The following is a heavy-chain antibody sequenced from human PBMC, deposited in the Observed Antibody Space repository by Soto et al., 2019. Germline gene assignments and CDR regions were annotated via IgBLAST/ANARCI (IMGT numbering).Heavy chain of an antibody. V-gene: IGHV4-34*01. CDR3: ARGPAPRGSSGWYGAFDY. J-gene: IGHJ4*02. D-gene: IGHD6-19*01. CDR2: INHSGST. Sequence: LPLTCAVYGGSFSGYYWSWIRQPPGKGLEWIGEINHSGSTNYNPSLKSRVTISVDTSKNQFSLKLSSVTAADTAVYYCARGPAPRGSSGWYGAFDYWGQGTLVTVSS. CDR1: GGSFSGYY.